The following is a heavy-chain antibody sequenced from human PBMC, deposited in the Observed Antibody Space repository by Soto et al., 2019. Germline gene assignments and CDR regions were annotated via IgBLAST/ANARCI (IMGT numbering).Heavy chain of an antibody. CDR1: GYTFTSYD. J-gene: IGHJ6*03. CDR2: MNPNSGNT. V-gene: IGHV1-8*01. Sequence: ASVKVSCKASGYTFTSYDINWVRQATGQGLEWMGWMNPNSGNTGYAQKFQGRVTMTRNTSISTAYMELSSLRSEDTAVYYCARGLSDDYYYYMDVWGKGTTVTVSS. CDR3: ARGLSDDYYYYMDV.